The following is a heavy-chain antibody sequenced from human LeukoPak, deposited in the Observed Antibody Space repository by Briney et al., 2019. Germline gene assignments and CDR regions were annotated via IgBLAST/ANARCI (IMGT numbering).Heavy chain of an antibody. D-gene: IGHD3-10*01. V-gene: IGHV4-39*01. Sequence: PSETLSLTCTVSGGSISSSSYYWGWIRQPPGKGLEWIGSIYYSGSTYYNPSLKSRVTISVDTSKNQFSLKLSSVTAADTAVYYCARGKGITMVRGVRGFYYFDYWGQGTLVTVSS. CDR3: ARGKGITMVRGVRGFYYFDY. CDR2: IYYSGST. J-gene: IGHJ4*02. CDR1: GGSISSSSYY.